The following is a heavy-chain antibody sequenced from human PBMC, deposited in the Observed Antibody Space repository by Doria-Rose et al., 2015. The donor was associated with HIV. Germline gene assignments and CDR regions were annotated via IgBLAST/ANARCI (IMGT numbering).Heavy chain of an antibody. CDR1: GVSLSSPGMG. V-gene: IGHV2-26*01. CDR3: ARIKSSRWYHKYYFDF. J-gene: IGHJ4*02. CDR2: IFSDDER. Sequence: ETLTLTCTVSGVSLSSPGMGVSWIRQPPGKALEWLANIFSDDERSYKTSLKSRLTISRGTSKSQVVLTMTDMDPVDTATYYCARIKSSRWYHKYYFDFWGQGTLVIVSA. D-gene: IGHD6-13*01.